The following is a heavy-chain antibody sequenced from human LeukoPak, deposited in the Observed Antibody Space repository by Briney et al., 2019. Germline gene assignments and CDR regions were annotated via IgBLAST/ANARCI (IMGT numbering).Heavy chain of an antibody. V-gene: IGHV3-23*01. J-gene: IGHJ4*02. D-gene: IGHD4-17*01. Sequence: GGSLSLSCAASGFTFSSYAMSWVRQAPGKGLEWVSTISTSGGSTYYADSVKGRFTNSRDNSKNTLYLQMNSLRAEDTAVYYCAKFRYSRSTVTTMPFDYWGQGTLVTVSS. CDR1: GFTFSSYA. CDR3: AKFRYSRSTVTTMPFDY. CDR2: ISTSGGST.